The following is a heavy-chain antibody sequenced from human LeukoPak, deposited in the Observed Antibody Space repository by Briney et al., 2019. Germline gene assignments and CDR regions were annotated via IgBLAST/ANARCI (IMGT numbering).Heavy chain of an antibody. Sequence: GGSLRLSCAASGFTFSTYAMSWVRQAPGGGLEWVSSLSGSGGNTNYADSVKGRFTISRDNSKNTLYLQMNSLRAGDTAIYYCAKHVYGGNLLPETWGQGTLVTVSS. V-gene: IGHV3-23*01. CDR3: AKHVYGGNLLPET. CDR2: LSGSGGNT. D-gene: IGHD4-23*01. J-gene: IGHJ4*02. CDR1: GFTFSTYA.